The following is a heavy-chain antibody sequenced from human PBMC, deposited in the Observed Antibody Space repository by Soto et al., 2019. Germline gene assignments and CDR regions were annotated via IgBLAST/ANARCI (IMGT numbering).Heavy chain of an antibody. Sequence: ASVKVSCKASGYTFTSYAMHWVRQAPGQRLEWMGWINAGNGNTKYSQKFQGRVTITRDTSASTAYMELSSLRSEDTAVYYCARVSRVFGGGYYYYGMDVWGQGTTVTSP. CDR1: GYTFTSYA. CDR3: ARVSRVFGGGYYYYGMDV. J-gene: IGHJ6*02. CDR2: INAGNGNT. V-gene: IGHV1-3*01. D-gene: IGHD3-10*02.